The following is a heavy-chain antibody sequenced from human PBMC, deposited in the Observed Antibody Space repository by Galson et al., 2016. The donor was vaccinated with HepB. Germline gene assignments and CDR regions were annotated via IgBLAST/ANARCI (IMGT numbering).Heavy chain of an antibody. CDR3: GSGPSTPSDY. CDR1: GFTFSNYW. CDR2: INRDGGSI. Sequence: SLRLSCAASGFTFSNYWMHWVRQAPGKGLVWVSRINRDGGSITYADSVKGRFTISRDNAKNTLYRQMNSLRAEDTAVYFCGSGPSTPSDYWGRGALVTVSS. J-gene: IGHJ4*02. D-gene: IGHD3-3*02. V-gene: IGHV3-74*01.